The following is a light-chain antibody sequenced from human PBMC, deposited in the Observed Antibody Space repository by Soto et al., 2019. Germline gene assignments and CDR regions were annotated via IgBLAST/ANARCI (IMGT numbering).Light chain of an antibody. Sequence: QSALTQPPSASGSPGQSVTISCTGTSSDVGGYDYVSWYQQHPGKAPKLIIYEVNKRPSGVPDRFSDSKSGSTASLTVSGLQADDEADFYCSSYAGYNNFVVFGGGTKLTVL. V-gene: IGLV2-8*01. J-gene: IGLJ2*01. CDR2: EVN. CDR1: SSDVGGYDY. CDR3: SSYAGYNNFVV.